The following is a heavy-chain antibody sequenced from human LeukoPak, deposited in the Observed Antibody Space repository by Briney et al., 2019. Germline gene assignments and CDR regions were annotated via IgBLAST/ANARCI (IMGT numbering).Heavy chain of an antibody. CDR1: GFTFSDHY. CDR3: ARVGSYGGQRYYYYYMDV. V-gene: IGHV3-72*01. Sequence: PGGSLRLSCAASGFTFSDHYMDWVRQAPGKGLEWVGRTRNKANSYTTEYAASVKGRFTISRDDSKNSLYLQMNSLRAEDTAVYYCARVGSYGGQRYYYYYMDVWGKGTTVTVSS. CDR2: TRNKANSYTT. J-gene: IGHJ6*03. D-gene: IGHD4-23*01.